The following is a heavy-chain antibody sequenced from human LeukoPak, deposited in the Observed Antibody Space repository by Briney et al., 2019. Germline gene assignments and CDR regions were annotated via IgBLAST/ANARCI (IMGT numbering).Heavy chain of an antibody. J-gene: IGHJ5*02. CDR1: GYTFTSYA. Sequence: GASVKVSCKASGYTFTSYAMHWVRQAPGQRLEWMGWINAGNGNTKYSQKFQGRVTITRDTSASTAYMELSSLRSEDTAVYYCARDRGIAAAGQYNWFDPWGQGTLVTVSS. CDR2: INAGNGNT. CDR3: ARDRGIAAAGQYNWFDP. V-gene: IGHV1-3*01. D-gene: IGHD6-13*01.